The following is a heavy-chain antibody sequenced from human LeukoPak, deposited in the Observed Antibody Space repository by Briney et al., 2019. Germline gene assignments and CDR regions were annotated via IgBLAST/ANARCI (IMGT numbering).Heavy chain of an antibody. V-gene: IGHV3-23*01. Sequence: GGSLRLSCAASGSAFNSYAMSWVRQAPGKGLEWVSSISSSGGRTYYVDSVKGRFTISRDNSKNTLYLQMNSLRAEDTAVYYCAESPMTRVTTGGFDFWGQGTLVTVSS. D-gene: IGHD4-17*01. CDR3: AESPMTRVTTGGFDF. J-gene: IGHJ4*02. CDR1: GSAFNSYA. CDR2: ISSSGGRT.